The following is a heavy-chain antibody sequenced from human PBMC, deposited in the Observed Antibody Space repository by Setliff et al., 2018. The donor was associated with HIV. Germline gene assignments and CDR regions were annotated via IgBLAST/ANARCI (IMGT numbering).Heavy chain of an antibody. D-gene: IGHD1-1*01. Sequence: ASVKVSCKTSGYSFSSYGVSRVRQAPGQGLEWMGWISVYNGNTDYAQKLQNRVTMTTDTSTSTAYMELRSLRSDDTAVYYCARDLFTVPSREGYEYWGQGTRVTVSS. CDR2: ISVYNGNT. J-gene: IGHJ4*02. V-gene: IGHV1-18*01. CDR3: ARDLFTVPSREGYEY. CDR1: GYSFSSYG.